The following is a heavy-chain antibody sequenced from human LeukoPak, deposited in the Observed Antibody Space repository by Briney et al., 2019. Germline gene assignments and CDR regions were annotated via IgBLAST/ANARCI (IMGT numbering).Heavy chain of an antibody. CDR3: ARENVDTATDY. J-gene: IGHJ4*02. CDR2: INPSGGST. Sequence: ASVKVSCKASGYTFTSYYMHWVRQAPGEGLEWMGIINPSGGSTSYAQKFQGRVTMTRDTSTSTVYMELSSLRSEDTAVYYCARENVDTATDYWGQGTLVTVSS. D-gene: IGHD5-18*01. CDR1: GYTFTSYY. V-gene: IGHV1-46*01.